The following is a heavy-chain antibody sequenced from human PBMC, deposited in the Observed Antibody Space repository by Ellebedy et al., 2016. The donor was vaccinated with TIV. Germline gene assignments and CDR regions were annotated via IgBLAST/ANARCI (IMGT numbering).Heavy chain of an antibody. D-gene: IGHD1-26*01. CDR2: ICGTSSYM. CDR1: GFPFSSYN. J-gene: IGHJ4*02. Sequence: PGGSLRLSCAVSGFPFSSYNMHWVRQAPGKGLEWVSSICGTSSYMYYADSVRGRFTISRDNAKNSLYLQMNSLRVEDTAVYYCARDRIVGATSYGFWGQGALVTVSS. CDR3: ARDRIVGATSYGF. V-gene: IGHV3-21*06.